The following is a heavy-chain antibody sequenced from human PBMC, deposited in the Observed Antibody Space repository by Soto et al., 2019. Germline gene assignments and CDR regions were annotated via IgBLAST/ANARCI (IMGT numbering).Heavy chain of an antibody. J-gene: IGHJ4*02. CDR2: ISYDGSNK. CDR3: AKDLEVGATLIPYYFDY. V-gene: IGHV3-30*18. Sequence: GGSLRLSCAAPGFTFSSYGMHWVRQAPGKGLEWVAVISYDGSNKYYADSVKGRFTISRDNSKNTLYLQMNSLRAEDTAVYYCAKDLEVGATLIPYYFDYWGQGTLVTVSS. D-gene: IGHD1-26*01. CDR1: GFTFSSYG.